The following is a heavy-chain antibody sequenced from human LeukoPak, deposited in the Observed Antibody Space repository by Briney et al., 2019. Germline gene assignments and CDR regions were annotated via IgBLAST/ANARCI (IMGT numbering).Heavy chain of an antibody. CDR3: TRAPRGGELSQGD. CDR2: ISSSSSYI. CDR1: GFTFSSYS. Sequence: PGGSLRLSCAASGFTFSSYSMNWVRQAPGKGLEWVSSISSSSSYIYYADSVKGRFTISRDNAKNSLYLQMNSLRAEDTAVYYCTRAPRGGELSQGDWGQGTLVTVSS. D-gene: IGHD3-16*02. V-gene: IGHV3-21*01. J-gene: IGHJ4*02.